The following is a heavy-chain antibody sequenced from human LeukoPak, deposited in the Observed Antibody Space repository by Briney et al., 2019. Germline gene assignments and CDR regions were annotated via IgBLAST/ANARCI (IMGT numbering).Heavy chain of an antibody. D-gene: IGHD3-3*01. Sequence: PSETLSLTCAVYGGSFSGYYWSWIRQPPGKGLEWIGEINHSGSTNYNPSPKSRVTISVDTSKNQFSLKLSSVTAADTAVYYCTRRPSTYYDFWSGYYLDDWFDPWGQGTLVTVSS. CDR1: GGSFSGYY. CDR3: TRRPSTYYDFWSGYYLDDWFDP. J-gene: IGHJ5*02. V-gene: IGHV4-34*01. CDR2: INHSGST.